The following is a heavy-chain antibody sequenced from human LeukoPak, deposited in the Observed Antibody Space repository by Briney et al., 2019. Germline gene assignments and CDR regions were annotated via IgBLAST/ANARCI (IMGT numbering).Heavy chain of an antibody. V-gene: IGHV3-66*01. J-gene: IGHJ3*02. Sequence: GGSLRLSCAASGFTVSGNYMNWVRQAPGKRLEWVSVIYTGGSAYYADSVKGRFTIPRDNSKNTLYLQMNSLRTEDTALYYCASVTRNAFDIWGQGTMVTVS. CDR3: ASVTRNAFDI. CDR2: IYTGGSA. CDR1: GFTVSGNY. D-gene: IGHD2-21*02.